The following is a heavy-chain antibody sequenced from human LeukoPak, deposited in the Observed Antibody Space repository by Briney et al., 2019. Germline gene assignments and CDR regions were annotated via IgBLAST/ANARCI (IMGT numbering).Heavy chain of an antibody. CDR2: VDGGGGGT. CDR3: AKQSAGSAAWYSLHYDF. V-gene: IGHV3-23*01. Sequence: GGSLRLSCAASGFTLSSYAMTWVRQAPGRGLEWVSSVDGGGGGTYYADSVKGRFTISRDNSKDTLYLQMNGLRAEDTAVYFCAKQSAGSAAWYSLHYDFRGQGTLVTVSS. D-gene: IGHD3-22*01. J-gene: IGHJ4*02. CDR1: GFTLSSYA.